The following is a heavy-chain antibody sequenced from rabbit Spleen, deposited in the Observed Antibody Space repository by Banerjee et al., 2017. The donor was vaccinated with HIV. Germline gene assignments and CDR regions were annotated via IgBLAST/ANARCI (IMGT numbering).Heavy chain of an antibody. D-gene: IGHD3-1*01. CDR1: GFFLSDGYV. CDR2: TNSATGKG. Sequence: QEQLVESGGGLVKPGGSLALTCKGSGFFLSDGYVMCWVRQAPGKGLEWIGCTNSATGKGVYANWAKGRFTISKTSTTVTLQMSSLTAADTATYCCARDLPGAIGWNFNLWGPGTLVTFS. V-gene: IGHV1S45*01. CDR3: ARDLPGAIGWNFNL. J-gene: IGHJ4*01.